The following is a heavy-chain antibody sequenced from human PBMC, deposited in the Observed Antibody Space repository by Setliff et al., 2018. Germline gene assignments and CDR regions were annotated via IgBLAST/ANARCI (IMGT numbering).Heavy chain of an antibody. CDR3: ARDNNPGYRGYWGRFDY. J-gene: IGHJ4*02. Sequence: PSETLSLTCAVYGGPFSGYYWSWIRQPPGKGLEWIGEINHSGSTYYNPSPKSRVTISVDTSKNQFSLKLSSVTAADTAVYYCARDNNPGYRGYWGRFDYWGQGTLVTVSS. D-gene: IGHD3-16*02. CDR1: GGPFSGYY. V-gene: IGHV4-34*09. CDR2: INHSGST.